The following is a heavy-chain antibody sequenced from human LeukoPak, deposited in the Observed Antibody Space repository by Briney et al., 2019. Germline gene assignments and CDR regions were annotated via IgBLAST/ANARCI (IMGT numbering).Heavy chain of an antibody. Sequence: PSETLSLTCTVSGGSLGREFWTWIRQPPGEGLEWIGYIYDIGTTNYNPSLKSRVTVFVDTSRNQFSLNLTSVTAADTAAYYCARLYGSGPRGAFDIWGQGTLVTVSS. CDR2: IYDIGTT. CDR3: ARLYGSGPRGAFDI. V-gene: IGHV4-59*08. D-gene: IGHD3-10*01. CDR1: GGSLGREF. J-gene: IGHJ3*02.